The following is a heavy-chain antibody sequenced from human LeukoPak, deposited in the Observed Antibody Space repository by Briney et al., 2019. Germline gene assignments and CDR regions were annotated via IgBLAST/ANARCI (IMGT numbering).Heavy chain of an antibody. CDR3: ARDPAPYYYDSSGHNVGYYYYIDV. Sequence: GGSLRLSCAASGFTVSSNYMSWVRQAPGKGLEWVSVIYSGGSTYYADSVKGRFTISRDNSKNTLYLQMNSLRAEDTAVYYCARDPAPYYYDSSGHNVGYYYYIDVWGKGTTVTVSS. J-gene: IGHJ6*03. CDR1: GFTVSSNY. CDR2: IYSGGST. V-gene: IGHV3-53*01. D-gene: IGHD3-22*01.